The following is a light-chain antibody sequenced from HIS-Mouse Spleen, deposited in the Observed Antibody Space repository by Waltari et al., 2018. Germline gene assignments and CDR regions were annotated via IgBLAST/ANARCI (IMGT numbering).Light chain of an antibody. J-gene: IGKJ1*01. Sequence: DIQMTQSPSNLSASVGDRVTITCRASQSISSWLAWYQQKPGKSPTVRIYKASSLEIGVPARLSGSGSETEFTLPISGLQPDDFATYCCQQDNRWWTFGQGTKVEIK. CDR2: KAS. CDR3: QQDNRWWT. CDR1: QSISSW. V-gene: IGKV1-5*03.